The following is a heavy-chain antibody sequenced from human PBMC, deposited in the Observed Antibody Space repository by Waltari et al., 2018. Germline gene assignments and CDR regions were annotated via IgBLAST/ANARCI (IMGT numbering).Heavy chain of an antibody. Sequence: QVQLVQSGAEVTKPGASVKVCCKASGYRFTGDYLHWLRQAPGQGLGWRGRITPDSGVTKYAQNCQCRVTMTGDTSTNTAYMELNSLTSDDTAVYYCARGRNDLSAFFDPWGQGTLVAVSS. CDR2: ITPDSGVT. CDR1: GYRFTGDY. V-gene: IGHV1-2*06. D-gene: IGHD2-21*02. CDR3: ARGRNDLSAFFDP. J-gene: IGHJ5*02.